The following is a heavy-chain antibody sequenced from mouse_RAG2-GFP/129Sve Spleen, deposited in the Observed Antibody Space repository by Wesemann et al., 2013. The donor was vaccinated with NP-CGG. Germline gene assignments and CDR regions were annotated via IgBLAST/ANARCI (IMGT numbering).Heavy chain of an antibody. CDR3: QLAWFAY. Sequence: LQQPGSELVRPGASVKLSCKASGYTFTSYWMHWVKQRPGQGLEWIGNIYPGSGSTNYDEKFKSKATLTVDTSSSTAYMQLSSLTSEDSAVYYCQLAWFAYWGQGTLVTVSA. D-gene: IGHD4-1*02. V-gene: IGHV1S22*01. J-gene: IGHJ3*01. CDR1: GYTFTSYW. CDR2: IYPGSGST.